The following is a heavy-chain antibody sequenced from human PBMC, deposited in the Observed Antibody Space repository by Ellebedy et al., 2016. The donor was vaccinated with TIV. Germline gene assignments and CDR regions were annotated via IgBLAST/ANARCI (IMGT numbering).Heavy chain of an antibody. CDR2: INAGNGNT. V-gene: IGHV1-3*01. CDR3: ARARGVIAAAGDY. J-gene: IGHJ4*02. CDR1: GYTFTSYA. D-gene: IGHD6-13*01. Sequence: AASVKVSCKASGYTFTSYAMHWVRQAPGQRLEWMGWINAGNGNTKYSQKLQGRVTMTTDTSTSTAYMELRSLRSDDTAVYYCARARGVIAAAGDYWGQGTLVTVSS.